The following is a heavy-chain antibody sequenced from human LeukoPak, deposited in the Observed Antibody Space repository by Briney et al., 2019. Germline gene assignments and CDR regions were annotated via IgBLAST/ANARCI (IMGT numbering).Heavy chain of an antibody. CDR2: INPNSGGT. D-gene: IGHD6-13*01. Sequence: WASVKVSCKASGYTFTGYYMHWVRQAPGQGLEWMGWINPNSGGTNYAQKFQGRVTMTRDTSISTAYMELSRLRSDDTAVYYCARAIYTYSSSFLLWGQGTLVTVSS. J-gene: IGHJ4*02. V-gene: IGHV1-2*02. CDR3: ARAIYTYSSSFLL. CDR1: GYTFTGYY.